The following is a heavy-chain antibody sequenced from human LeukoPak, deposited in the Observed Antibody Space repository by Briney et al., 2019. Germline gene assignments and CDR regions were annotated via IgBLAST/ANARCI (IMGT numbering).Heavy chain of an antibody. D-gene: IGHD1-26*01. CDR3: VRGAPFDY. Sequence: PGGSLRLSCAASGVTFTSYWMHWVRQAPGKGLVWVSRINSDGTSTSYADSVKGRFTISRDNAKNMLYLEMNSLRVDDTSVYYCVRGAPFDYWGQGTLVTVSS. V-gene: IGHV3-74*01. CDR1: GVTFTSYW. J-gene: IGHJ4*02. CDR2: INSDGTST.